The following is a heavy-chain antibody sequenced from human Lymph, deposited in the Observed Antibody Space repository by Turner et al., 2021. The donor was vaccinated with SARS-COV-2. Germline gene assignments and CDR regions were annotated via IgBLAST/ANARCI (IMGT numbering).Heavy chain of an antibody. CDR1: GFTFSTYS. Sequence: EVQLVESGGGLVKPGGSLRLSCAASGFTFSTYSMNWVRQAPGKGLEWISSISSSSSYIYYADSVKGRFTISRVDAKNSLYLQMNSLRAEDTAVYYCARDIPTTADYFDYWGQGTLVTVSS. CDR3: ARDIPTTADYFDY. J-gene: IGHJ4*02. V-gene: IGHV3-21*01. CDR2: ISSSSSYI. D-gene: IGHD4-17*01.